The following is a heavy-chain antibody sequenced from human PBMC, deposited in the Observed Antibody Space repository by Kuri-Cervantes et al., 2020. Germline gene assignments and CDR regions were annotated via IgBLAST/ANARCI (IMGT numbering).Heavy chain of an antibody. D-gene: IGHD5-24*01. Sequence: GESLKISCTGSGFTFGDYGMSWVRQAPGKGLEWVGFIRSKAYGGTTEYAASVKGRFTISRDNSKNTLYLQMNSLRAEDTAVYYCAREVEMATITCDYWGQGTLVTVSS. CDR1: GFTFGDYG. J-gene: IGHJ4*02. V-gene: IGHV3-49*04. CDR2: IRSKAYGGTT. CDR3: AREVEMATITCDY.